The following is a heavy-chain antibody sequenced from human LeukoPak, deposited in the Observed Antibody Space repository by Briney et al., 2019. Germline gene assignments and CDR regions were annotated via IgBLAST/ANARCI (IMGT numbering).Heavy chain of an antibody. CDR3: ARWHGGNLDY. CDR1: GGTFSSYA. CDR2: ISAYNGNT. V-gene: IGHV1-18*01. D-gene: IGHD4-23*01. Sequence: ASVKVSRKASGGTFSSYAISWVRQAPGQGLEWMGWISAYNGNTNYAQKLQGRVTMTTDTSTSTAYMELRSLRSDDTAVYYCARWHGGNLDYWGQGTLVTVSS. J-gene: IGHJ4*02.